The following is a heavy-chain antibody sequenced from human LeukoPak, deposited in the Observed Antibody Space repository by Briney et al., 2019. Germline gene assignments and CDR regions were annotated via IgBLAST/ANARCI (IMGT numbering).Heavy chain of an antibody. CDR2: IYYSGST. J-gene: IGHJ3*02. CDR3: ARHCSSTSCYYRNAFDI. CDR1: GGSISSSSYY. Sequence: SETLSLTCTVSGGSISSSSYYWGWIRQPPGKGLKWIGSIYYSGSTFYNPSLKSRVTISVDTSKNQFSLKLSSVTAADTAVYYCARHCSSTSCYYRNAFDIWGQGTMVTVSS. D-gene: IGHD2-2*01. V-gene: IGHV4-39*01.